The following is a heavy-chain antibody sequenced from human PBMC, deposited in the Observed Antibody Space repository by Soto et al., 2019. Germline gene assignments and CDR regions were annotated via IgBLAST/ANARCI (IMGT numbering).Heavy chain of an antibody. V-gene: IGHV4-38-2*01. J-gene: IGHJ6*02. CDR3: ARGRYYGSGSYLPFYYYYYGMDV. CDR2: IYHSGST. CDR1: GYSISSGYY. D-gene: IGHD3-10*01. Sequence: SETLSLTCAVSGYSISSGYYWGWIRQPPGKGLEWIGSIYHSGSTYYNPSLKSRVTISVDTSKNQFSLKLSSVTAADTAVYYCARGRYYGSGSYLPFYYYYYGMDVWGQGTTVTVSS.